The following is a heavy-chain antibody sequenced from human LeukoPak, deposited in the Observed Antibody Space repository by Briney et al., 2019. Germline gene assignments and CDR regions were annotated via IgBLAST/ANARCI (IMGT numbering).Heavy chain of an antibody. CDR2: FDPEDGET. J-gene: IGHJ4*02. CDR1: GYTLTDLS. Sequence: ASVKVSCKVYGYTLTDLSMHWVRQAPGKGLKWMGGFDPEDGETIYAQKFQVRVTMTEDKSTDTAYMELSSLISEDTAVYYCARVRYRLAETYIDYWGQGTLVTVSS. V-gene: IGHV1-24*01. D-gene: IGHD3-16*01. CDR3: ARVRYRLAETYIDY.